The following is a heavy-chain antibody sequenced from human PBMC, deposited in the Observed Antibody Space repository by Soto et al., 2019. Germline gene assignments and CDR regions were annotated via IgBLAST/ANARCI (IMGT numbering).Heavy chain of an antibody. CDR1: GGSFSGYY. D-gene: IGHD3-10*01. Sequence: PSETLSLTCAVYGGSFSGYYWTWIRQPPGTGLEWIGEINHSGSTNYNPSLKSRVTISVDTSKNQFSLKLTSVTAADTAIYYCARGDRGGFDLWGHGTVVTVSS. CDR2: INHSGST. J-gene: IGHJ3*01. V-gene: IGHV4-34*01. CDR3: ARGDRGGFDL.